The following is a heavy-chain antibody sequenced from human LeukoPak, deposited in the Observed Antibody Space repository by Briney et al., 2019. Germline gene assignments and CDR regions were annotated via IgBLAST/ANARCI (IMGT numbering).Heavy chain of an antibody. D-gene: IGHD3-22*01. Sequence: GGSLRLSCAASGFTFSSYAMSWVRQAPGKGLEWVSAISGSGGSTYYADSVKGRFTISRDNSKNTLYLQTNSLRAEDAAVYYCAKGSMGYYDSSGCCFDYWGQGTLVTVSS. J-gene: IGHJ4*02. CDR1: GFTFSSYA. CDR2: ISGSGGST. CDR3: AKGSMGYYDSSGCCFDY. V-gene: IGHV3-23*01.